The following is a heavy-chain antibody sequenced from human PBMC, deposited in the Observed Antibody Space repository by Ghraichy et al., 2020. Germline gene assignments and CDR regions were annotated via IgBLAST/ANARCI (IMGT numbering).Heavy chain of an antibody. CDR3: ARDLGGGWYFDY. Sequence: GGSLRLSCAVSGFPFSSYWMSWVRQAPGKGLEWVANIKQDGSEQYYVDSVKGRFTISRDNAKNSLYLQMNSLRAEDTAVYYCARDLGGGWYFDYWGQGALVTVSS. V-gene: IGHV3-7*01. CDR2: IKQDGSEQ. D-gene: IGHD6-19*01. CDR1: GFPFSSYW. J-gene: IGHJ4*02.